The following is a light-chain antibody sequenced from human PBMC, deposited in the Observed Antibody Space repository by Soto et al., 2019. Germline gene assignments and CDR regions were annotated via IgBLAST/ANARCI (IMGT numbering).Light chain of an antibody. CDR3: SSYAGSSNDV. J-gene: IGLJ1*01. CDR2: EVS. CDR1: SSDVGGYNY. Sequence: QSVLTQPPSASESPGQAVTISCTGTSSDVGGYNYVSWYQQHPGKAPKLMIYEVSKRPSGVPDRFSGSKSGNTASLTVSGLQAEDEADYYCSSYAGSSNDVFGTGTKLTVL. V-gene: IGLV2-8*01.